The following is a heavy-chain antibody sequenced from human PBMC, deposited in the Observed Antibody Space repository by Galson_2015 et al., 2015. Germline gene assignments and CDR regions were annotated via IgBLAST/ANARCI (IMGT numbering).Heavy chain of an antibody. V-gene: IGHV3-33*01. CDR3: ARDESMSAAGTDY. Sequence: SLRLSCAASGFTFSSYGMHWVRQAPGKGLEWVAVIWYDGSNTYYTDSVKGRFTISRDNSKKTLYLQMNSLRAEDTAVYYCARDESMSAAGTDYWGQGTLVTVSS. CDR1: GFTFSSYG. J-gene: IGHJ4*02. CDR2: IWYDGSNT. D-gene: IGHD6-13*01.